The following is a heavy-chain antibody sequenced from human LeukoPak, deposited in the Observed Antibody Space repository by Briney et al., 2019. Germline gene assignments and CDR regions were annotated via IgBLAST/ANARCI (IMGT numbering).Heavy chain of an antibody. CDR2: IYYSGST. D-gene: IGHD3-10*01. CDR1: GGSISSYY. J-gene: IGHJ5*02. Sequence: SETLSLTCTVSGGSISSYYWSWIRQPPGKGLEWIGYIYYSGSTNYNPSLKSRVTISVDTSKNQFSLKLSSVTAADTAVYYCARAGGRSVRGAVLYWFDPWGQGTLVTVSS. V-gene: IGHV4-59*01. CDR3: ARAGGRSVRGAVLYWFDP.